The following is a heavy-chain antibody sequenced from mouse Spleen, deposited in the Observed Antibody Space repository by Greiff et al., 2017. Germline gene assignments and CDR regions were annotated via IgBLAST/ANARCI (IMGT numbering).Heavy chain of an antibody. CDR2: ISSGGSYT. CDR1: GFTFSSYA. Sequence: EVKVVESGGGLVKPGGSLKLSCAASGFTFSSYAMSWVRQTPEKRLEWVATISSGGSYTYYPDSVKGRFTISRDNAKNTLYLQMSSLRSEDTAMYYCARQGGYSWFAYWGQGTLVTVSA. J-gene: IGHJ3*01. V-gene: IGHV5-9-3*01. D-gene: IGHD2-3*01. CDR3: ARQGGYSWFAY.